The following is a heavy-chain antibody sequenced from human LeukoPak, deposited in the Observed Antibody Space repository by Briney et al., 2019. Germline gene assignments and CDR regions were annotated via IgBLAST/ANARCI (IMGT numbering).Heavy chain of an antibody. V-gene: IGHV3-30-3*01. CDR2: ISYDGSNK. J-gene: IGHJ4*02. Sequence: GGSLRLSCAASGFIFSTYWMHWVRQAPGKGLEWVAVISYDGSNKYYADSVKGRFTISRDNSKNTLYLQMNSLRAEDTAVYYCARGRNCSSTSCYKDYWGQGTLVTVSS. D-gene: IGHD2-2*02. CDR3: ARGRNCSSTSCYKDY. CDR1: GFIFSTYW.